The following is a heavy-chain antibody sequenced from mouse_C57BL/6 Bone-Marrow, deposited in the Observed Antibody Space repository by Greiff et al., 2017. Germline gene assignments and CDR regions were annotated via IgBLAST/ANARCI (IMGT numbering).Heavy chain of an antibody. CDR3: ARGSHYGSSAWFAY. CDR1: GYTFTSYG. J-gene: IGHJ3*01. CDR2: IYPRSGNT. Sequence: QVQLKESGAELARPGASVKLSCKASGYTFTSYGISWVKQRTGQGLEWIGEIYPRSGNTYYTEKFKGKATLTADKSSSTAYMELRSLTSEDSAVYFCARGSHYGSSAWFAYWGQGTLVTVSA. D-gene: IGHD1-1*01. V-gene: IGHV1-81*01.